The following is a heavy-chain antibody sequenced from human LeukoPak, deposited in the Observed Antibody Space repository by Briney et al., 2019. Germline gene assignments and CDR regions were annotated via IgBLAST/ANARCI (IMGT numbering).Heavy chain of an antibody. CDR3: ARVRDIVVVVAAGLVKGGGPIRY. V-gene: IGHV3-30-3*01. Sequence: PGRSLRLSCAASGFTFSSYAMHSVRQAPGKGLEWVAVISYDGSNKYYADSVKGRFTISRDNSKNTLYLQMNSLRAEDTAVYYCARVRDIVVVVAAGLVKGGGPIRYWGQGTLVTVSS. CDR1: GFTFSSYA. D-gene: IGHD2-15*01. CDR2: ISYDGSNK. J-gene: IGHJ4*02.